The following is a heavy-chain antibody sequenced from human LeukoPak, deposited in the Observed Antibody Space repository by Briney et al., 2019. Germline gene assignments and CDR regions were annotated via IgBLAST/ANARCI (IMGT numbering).Heavy chain of an antibody. CDR2: IRYDGSNK. V-gene: IGHV3-30*02. CDR1: GFTFSSYG. D-gene: IGHD6-13*01. Sequence: GGSLRLSCAASGFTFSSYGMHWVRQAPGKGLEWVAFIRYDGSNKYYADSVKGRFTISRDNSKNSLYLQMNSPRAEDTAVYFCARGIIGAPGIDYWGQGTLVTVSS. J-gene: IGHJ4*02. CDR3: ARGIIGAPGIDY.